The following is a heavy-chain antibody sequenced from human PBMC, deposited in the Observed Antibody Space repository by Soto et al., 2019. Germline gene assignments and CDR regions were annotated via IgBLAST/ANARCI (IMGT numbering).Heavy chain of an antibody. CDR3: ARDRNIAALDY. J-gene: IGHJ4*02. V-gene: IGHV3-30-3*01. Sequence: QVQLVESGGGVVQPGRSLRLSCAASGFTFSSYAMHWVRQAPGKGLEWVAVISYDGSNKYYADSVKGRFTISRDNSKNTLYLQMNSLRAEDTAVYCCARDRNIAALDYWGQGTLVTVSS. CDR1: GFTFSSYA. CDR2: ISYDGSNK. D-gene: IGHD6-13*01.